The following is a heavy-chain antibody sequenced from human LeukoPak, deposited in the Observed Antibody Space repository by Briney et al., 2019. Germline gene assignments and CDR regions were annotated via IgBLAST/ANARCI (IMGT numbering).Heavy chain of an antibody. CDR3: AKDLSSGWYLDAFDI. V-gene: IGHV3-30*18. CDR2: ISYDGSNK. J-gene: IGHJ3*02. D-gene: IGHD6-19*01. Sequence: GGSLRLSCAASGFTFSSYGMHWVRQAPGKGLEWVAVISYDGSNKYYADSVKGRFTISRDSSKNTLYLQMNSLRAEDTAVYYCAKDLSSGWYLDAFDIWGQGTMVTVSS. CDR1: GFTFSSYG.